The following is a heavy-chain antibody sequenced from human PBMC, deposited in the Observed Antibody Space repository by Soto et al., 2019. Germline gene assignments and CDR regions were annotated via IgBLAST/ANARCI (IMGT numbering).Heavy chain of an antibody. V-gene: IGHV1-69*06. CDR2: TIPTFGAG. Sequence: ASVKVSCKASGGTFSSNPISWMRQAPGQGLEWMGRTIPTFGAGSYAQRFQGRLTITADKSTNTAYMELSSLRPEDTAVYYCARRQTSGYNRYFDSWGQGTLVTVSS. CDR1: GGTFSSNP. D-gene: IGHD5-12*01. J-gene: IGHJ4*02. CDR3: ARRQTSGYNRYFDS.